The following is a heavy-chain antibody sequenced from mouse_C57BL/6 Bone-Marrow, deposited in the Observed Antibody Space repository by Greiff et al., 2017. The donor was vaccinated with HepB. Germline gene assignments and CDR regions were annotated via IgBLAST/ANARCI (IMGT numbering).Heavy chain of an antibody. CDR2: IDPSDSYT. V-gene: IGHV1-50*01. CDR3: AREGLLWPYAMDY. J-gene: IGHJ4*01. D-gene: IGHD2-1*01. CDR1: GSTFTSYW. Sequence: PGAELVQPGASVKLSCKASGSTFTSYWMQWVKQRPGQGLEWIGEIDPSDSYTNYNQKFKGKATLTVDTSSSTAYMQLSSLTSEDSAVYYCAREGLLWPYAMDYWGQGTSVTVSS.